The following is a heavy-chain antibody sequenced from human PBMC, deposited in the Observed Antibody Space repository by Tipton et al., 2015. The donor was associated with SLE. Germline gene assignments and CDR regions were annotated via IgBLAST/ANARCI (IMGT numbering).Heavy chain of an antibody. J-gene: IGHJ2*01. CDR2: VYHSGGT. CDR1: GYSISSAYS. CDR3: ARDSAVNFRYFAL. D-gene: IGHD3/OR15-3a*01. V-gene: IGHV4-38-2*01. Sequence: TLSLTCVVSGYSISSAYSWGWIRPPPGKGVEWGGTVYHSGGTHYTPPPKSRVTLSVATSKNQFSLRLTSLAAADTALYYCARDSAVNFRYFALWGRGTLVSVSS.